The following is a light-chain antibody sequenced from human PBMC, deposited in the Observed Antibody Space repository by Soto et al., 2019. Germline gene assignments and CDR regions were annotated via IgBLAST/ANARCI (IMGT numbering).Light chain of an antibody. CDR3: CSYAGSSTVM. V-gene: IGLV2-23*01. Sequence: QSALTQPASVSGSPGQSITISCTGTSSDVGSYNLVSWYQQHPGKAPKLMIYEGTKRSSGVSNRFSGSKSGNTASLTISGLQAEDEAEYYCCSYAGSSTVMFGGGTKLTVL. CDR2: EGT. CDR1: SSDVGSYNL. J-gene: IGLJ3*02.